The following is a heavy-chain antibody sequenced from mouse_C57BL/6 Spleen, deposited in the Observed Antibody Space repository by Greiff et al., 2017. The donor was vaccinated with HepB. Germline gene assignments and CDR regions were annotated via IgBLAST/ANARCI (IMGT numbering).Heavy chain of an antibody. CDR2: INYDGSST. CDR3: ARVIYYDSYFDY. J-gene: IGHJ2*01. CDR1: GFTFSDYY. D-gene: IGHD2-4*01. V-gene: IGHV5-16*01. Sequence: DVKLVESEGGLVQPGSSMKLSCTASGFTFSDYYMAWVRQVPEKGLEWVANINYDGSSTYYLDSLKSRFIISRDNAKNILYLQMSSLKSEDTATYYCARVIYYDSYFDYWGQGTTLTVSS.